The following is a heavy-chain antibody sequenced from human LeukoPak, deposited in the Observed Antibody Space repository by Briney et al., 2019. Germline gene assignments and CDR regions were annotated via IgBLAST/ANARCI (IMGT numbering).Heavy chain of an antibody. D-gene: IGHD6-19*01. V-gene: IGHV3-7*03. CDR1: GFTFNSYW. J-gene: IGHJ4*02. CDR2: IKQDGSDK. CDR3: ARYNSAWKTDDY. Sequence: GGSLRLSCAASGFTFNSYWMTWVRQAPGEGLEWVADIKQDGSDKYYAGSVKGRFTISRDNAKNSLYLQMNSLRAEDTAVYFCARYNSAWKTDDYWGQGTLVTVSS.